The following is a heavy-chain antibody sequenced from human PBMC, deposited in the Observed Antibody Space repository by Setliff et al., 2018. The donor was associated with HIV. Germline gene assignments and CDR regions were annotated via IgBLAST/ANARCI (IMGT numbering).Heavy chain of an antibody. J-gene: IGHJ4*02. D-gene: IGHD1-1*01. CDR3: ARRYHDASGFYNS. CDR2: IHYSRGS. Sequence: SETLSLTCSVSGVSISGPIGITYYWDWLRQPPGKGLEWIGNIHYSRGSSYNASLKSRVTISLDPSKNHFSLKLSSVAAADTAVYYCARRYHDASGFYNSWGQGVLVTVSS. CDR1: GVSISGPIGITYY. V-gene: IGHV4-39*02.